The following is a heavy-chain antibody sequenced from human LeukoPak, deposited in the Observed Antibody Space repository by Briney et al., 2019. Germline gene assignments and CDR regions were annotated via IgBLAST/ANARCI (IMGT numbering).Heavy chain of an antibody. Sequence: SETLSLTCTVSGGSISSSSYYWGWIRQPPGKGLEWIGSIYYSGSTYYNPSLKSRVTISVDTSKNQFSLKLSSVTAADTAVYYCARGSWHYYGSGSSSVAWFDPWGQGTLVTVSS. V-gene: IGHV4-39*07. CDR2: IYYSGST. J-gene: IGHJ5*02. CDR3: ARGSWHYYGSGSSSVAWFDP. D-gene: IGHD3-10*01. CDR1: GGSISSSSYY.